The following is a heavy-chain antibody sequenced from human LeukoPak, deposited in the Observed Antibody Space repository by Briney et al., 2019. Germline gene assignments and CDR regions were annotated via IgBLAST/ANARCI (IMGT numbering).Heavy chain of an antibody. CDR3: ARDQRSGYSGYDYYYYYYMDV. D-gene: IGHD5-12*01. CDR1: GGSISSYY. J-gene: IGHJ6*03. CDR2: VYYSGST. Sequence: PSETLSLTCTVSGGSISSYYWGWIRQPPGKGLEWIASVYYSGSTYYNPSLKSRVTISVDTSKNQFSLKLSSVTAADTAVYYCARDQRSGYSGYDYYYYYYMDVWGKGTTVTVSS. V-gene: IGHV4-39*07.